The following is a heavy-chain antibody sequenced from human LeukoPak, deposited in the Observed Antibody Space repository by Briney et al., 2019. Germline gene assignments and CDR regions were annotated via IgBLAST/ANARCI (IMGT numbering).Heavy chain of an antibody. Sequence: SETLSLTCTVSGGSISSGDYYWSWIRQPPGKGLEWIGYSYYSGSTYYNPSLKSRVTISVDTSKNQFSLKLSSVTAADTAVYYCARAKSGGYSYGYYFDYWGQGTLVTVSS. CDR2: SYYSGST. J-gene: IGHJ4*02. V-gene: IGHV4-30-4*08. CDR1: GGSISSGDYY. CDR3: ARAKSGGYSYGYYFDY. D-gene: IGHD5-18*01.